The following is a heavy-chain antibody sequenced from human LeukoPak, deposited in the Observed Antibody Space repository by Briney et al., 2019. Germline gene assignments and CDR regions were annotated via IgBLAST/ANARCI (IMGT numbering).Heavy chain of an antibody. CDR2: INPNSGGT. Sequence: ASVKVSCKASGYTFTGYYMHWVRQAPGQGLEWMGWINPNSGGTNYAQKFQGRVTMTRDTSISTAYMELSRLRSDDTAVYYCARDAPRFPYGGQGDYWGQGTLVTVSS. CDR3: ARDAPRFPYGGQGDY. J-gene: IGHJ4*02. CDR1: GYTFTGYY. V-gene: IGHV1-2*02. D-gene: IGHD4-23*01.